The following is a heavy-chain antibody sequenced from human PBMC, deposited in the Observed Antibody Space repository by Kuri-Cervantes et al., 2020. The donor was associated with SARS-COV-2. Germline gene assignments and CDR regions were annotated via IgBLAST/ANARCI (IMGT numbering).Heavy chain of an antibody. CDR1: GFTFSSYE. CDR2: ISSSSSTI. J-gene: IGHJ4*02. CDR3: ARDANYGSRLPRKFDY. Sequence: ETLSLTCAASGFTFSSYEMNWVRQTPGKGLEWVSYISSSSSTIYYADSVKGRFTISRDNAKNSLYLQMNSLRDEDTAVYYCARDANYGSRLPRKFDYWGQGTLVTVSS. V-gene: IGHV3-48*02. D-gene: IGHD5-12*01.